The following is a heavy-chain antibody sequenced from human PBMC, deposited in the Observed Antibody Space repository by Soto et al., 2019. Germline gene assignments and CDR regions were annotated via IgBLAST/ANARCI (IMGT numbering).Heavy chain of an antibody. J-gene: IGHJ4*02. D-gene: IGHD2-8*02. CDR2: INPDSGAT. CDR1: GYSFTGYY. V-gene: IGHV1-2*02. CDR3: ARGDYGTGGYPFPYFDY. Sequence: HEHLVQSGAEVKRPGASLKVSCKASGYSFTGYYIHWVRQAHGQGLEWMGWINPDSGATNYAQNFQGMVTLTSDTSISTASMDLTSLTSDDTAVYYCARGDYGTGGYPFPYFDYWGQGTLVIVSS.